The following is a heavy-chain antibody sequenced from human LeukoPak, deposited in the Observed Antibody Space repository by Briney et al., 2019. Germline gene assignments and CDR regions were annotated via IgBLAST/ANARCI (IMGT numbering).Heavy chain of an antibody. Sequence: SETLSLTCAVYGGSFSGYYWSWIRQPPGKGLEWIGEINHSGSTNYNPSLKSRVTISVDTSKNQFSLKLSSVTAADTAVYYCARERIQLWLRYYFDYWGQGTLVTVSS. CDR3: ARERIQLWLRYYFDY. J-gene: IGHJ4*02. CDR2: INHSGST. CDR1: GGSFSGYY. V-gene: IGHV4-34*01. D-gene: IGHD5-18*01.